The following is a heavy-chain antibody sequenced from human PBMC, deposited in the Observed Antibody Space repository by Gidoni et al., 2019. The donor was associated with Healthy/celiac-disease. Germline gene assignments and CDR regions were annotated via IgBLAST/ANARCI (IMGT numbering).Heavy chain of an antibody. CDR2: ISYDGSNK. J-gene: IGHJ4*02. Sequence: QVQLVESGGGVVLPGRALRLPCAASGFTFSCYGRHWVRQAPGKGLEWVAVISYDGSNKYYADSVKGRFTISRDNSKNTLYLQMNSLRAEDTAVYYCAKIPGYYYGSGAIDYWGQGTLVTVSS. V-gene: IGHV3-30*18. CDR1: GFTFSCYG. CDR3: AKIPGYYYGSGAIDY. D-gene: IGHD3-10*01.